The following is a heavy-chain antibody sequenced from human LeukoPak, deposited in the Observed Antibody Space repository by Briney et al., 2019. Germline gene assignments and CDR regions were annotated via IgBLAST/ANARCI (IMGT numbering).Heavy chain of an antibody. Sequence: PGGSLRLSCAASRFTFTRHAMSWVRQAPGKGLEWVSTTGLESVHTLCADSVQGRFTVSRDNSRNTLDLQMDNLTVDDTAMYYCVRGDDIGKHPTRAYYFDIWGQGTLVSVSS. CDR2: TGLESVHT. J-gene: IGHJ4*02. CDR3: VRGDDIGKHPTRAYYFDI. CDR1: RFTFTRHA. D-gene: IGHD3-10*01. V-gene: IGHV3-23*01.